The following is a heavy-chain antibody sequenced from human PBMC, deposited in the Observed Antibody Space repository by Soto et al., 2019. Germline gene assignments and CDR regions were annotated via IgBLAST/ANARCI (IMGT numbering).Heavy chain of an antibody. D-gene: IGHD2-2*01. CDR3: TTDEEGYCSSTSCPFF. Sequence: PGGSLRLSCAASGFTFSNAWMSWVRQAPGKGLEWVGRIKSKTDGGTTDYAAPVKGRFTISRDDSKNTLYLQMNSLKTEDTAVYYCTTDEEGYCSSTSCPFFWGQGTLVTVSS. V-gene: IGHV3-15*01. CDR2: IKSKTDGGTT. J-gene: IGHJ4*02. CDR1: GFTFSNAW.